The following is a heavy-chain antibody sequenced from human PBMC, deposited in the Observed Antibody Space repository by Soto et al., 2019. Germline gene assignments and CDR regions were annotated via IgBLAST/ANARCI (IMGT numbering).Heavy chain of an antibody. D-gene: IGHD3-3*01. CDR2: ISYDGSNK. CDR1: GFTFSSYC. V-gene: IGHV3-30*18. CDR3: AKDLRIGSDFWSGYPYYYYYGMDV. J-gene: IGHJ6*02. Sequence: GSLRLSCAASGFTFSSYCMHWVRQAPGKGLEWVAVISYDGSNKYYADSVKGRFTISRDNSKNTLYLQMNSLRAEDTAVYYCAKDLRIGSDFWSGYPYYYYYGMDVWGQGTTVTVSS.